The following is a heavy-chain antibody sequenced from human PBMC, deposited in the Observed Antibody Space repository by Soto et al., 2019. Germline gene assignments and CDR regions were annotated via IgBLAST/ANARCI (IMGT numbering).Heavy chain of an antibody. CDR3: ARVRNYYGSGSYDWFDP. D-gene: IGHD3-10*01. J-gene: IGHJ5*02. V-gene: IGHV4-4*02. Sequence: SETLSLTCAVSGGSISSSNWWSWVRQPPGKGLEWIGEIYHSGSTNYNPSLKSRVTISVDKSKNQFSLKLSSVTAADTAVYYCARVRNYYGSGSYDWFDPWGQGTLVTVSS. CDR2: IYHSGST. CDR1: GGSISSSNW.